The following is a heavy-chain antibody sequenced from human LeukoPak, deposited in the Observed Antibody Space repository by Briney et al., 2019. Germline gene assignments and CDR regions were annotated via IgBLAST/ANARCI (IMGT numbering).Heavy chain of an antibody. D-gene: IGHD6-13*01. CDR2: IYTGGST. CDR3: ARGFSSICGVFDY. J-gene: IGHJ4*02. V-gene: IGHV3-53*01. CDR1: GCPFSSSA. Sequence: TGGSLRLSCAASGCPFSSSAMSWVRQAPGKGLEWVSVIYTGGSTYYADSVKGRFTISRDNPKNTLYLQINSLRAEDTAVYYCARGFSSICGVFDYWGQGTLVTVSS.